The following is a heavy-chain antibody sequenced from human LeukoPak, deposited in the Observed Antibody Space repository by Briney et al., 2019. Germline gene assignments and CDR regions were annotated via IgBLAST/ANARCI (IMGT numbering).Heavy chain of an antibody. D-gene: IGHD4-17*01. J-gene: IGHJ4*02. V-gene: IGHV3-21*01. Sequence: GGSLRLSCAASGFTFSSYSMNWVRQAPGKGLEWASSISSSSSYIYYADSVKGRFTISRDNAKNSLYLQMNSLRAEDTAVYYCAAGRSGYDYGDYYFDYWGQGTLVTVSS. CDR3: AAGRSGYDYGDYYFDY. CDR2: ISSSSSYI. CDR1: GFTFSSYS.